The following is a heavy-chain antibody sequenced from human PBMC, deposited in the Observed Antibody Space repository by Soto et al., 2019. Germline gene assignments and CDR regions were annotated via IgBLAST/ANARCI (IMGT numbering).Heavy chain of an antibody. CDR2: IIPILGIA. J-gene: IGHJ5*02. CDR3: ARGLGVGSGSYLALSWFDP. V-gene: IGHV1-69*02. Sequence: QVQLVQSGAEVKKPGSSVKVSCKASGGTFSSYTISWVRQAPGQGLEWMGRIIPILGIANYAQKFQGRVTITEDKATSTAYMELSSLRSEDTAVYYCARGLGVGSGSYLALSWFDPWGQGTLVTVSS. CDR1: GGTFSSYT. D-gene: IGHD3-10*01.